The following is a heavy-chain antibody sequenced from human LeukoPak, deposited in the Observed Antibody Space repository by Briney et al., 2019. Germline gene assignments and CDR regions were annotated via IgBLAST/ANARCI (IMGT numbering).Heavy chain of an antibody. V-gene: IGHV1-2*02. CDR2: INPNSGGT. J-gene: IGHJ4*02. D-gene: IGHD6-19*01. CDR1: GYTFTSYG. CDR3: ARESSGWHGG. Sequence: ASVKVSCKASGYTFTSYGISWVRQAPGQGLEWMGWINPNSGGTNYAQKFQGRVTMTRDTSISTAYMELSRLRSDDTAVYYCARESSGWHGGWGQGTLVTVSS.